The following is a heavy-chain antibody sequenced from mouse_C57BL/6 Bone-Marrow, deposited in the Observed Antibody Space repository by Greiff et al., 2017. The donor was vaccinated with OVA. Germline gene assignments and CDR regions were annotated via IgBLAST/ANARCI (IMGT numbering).Heavy chain of an antibody. CDR3: APPFIKGSWFAY. Sequence: VQLQQSVAELVRPGASVKLSCTASGFNIKNTYMHWVKQRPEQGLEWIGRIDPANGNTKYAPKFPVTATIPADTSSHTAYLQLSSLTSEDTAIYYCAPPFIKGSWFAYWGQGTLVTVSA. V-gene: IGHV14-3*01. D-gene: IGHD1-1*01. CDR2: IDPANGNT. J-gene: IGHJ3*01. CDR1: GFNIKNTY.